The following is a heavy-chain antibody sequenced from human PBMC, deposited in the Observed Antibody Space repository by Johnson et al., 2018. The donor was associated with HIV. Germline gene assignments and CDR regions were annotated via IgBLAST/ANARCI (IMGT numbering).Heavy chain of an antibody. CDR1: GFTFSNYG. V-gene: IGHV3-30*03. Sequence: QVQLVESGGGVVQPGRSLRLSCSASGFTFSNYGMHWVRQAPGKGLEWVAVISYDGSNKYYADSVKGRFTSSRDNAKNSLYVQMNSLRAEDTAVYFCARLPSGYSRDEFNIWGQGTMVTVSS. J-gene: IGHJ3*02. CDR2: ISYDGSNK. D-gene: IGHD6-13*01. CDR3: ARLPSGYSRDEFNI.